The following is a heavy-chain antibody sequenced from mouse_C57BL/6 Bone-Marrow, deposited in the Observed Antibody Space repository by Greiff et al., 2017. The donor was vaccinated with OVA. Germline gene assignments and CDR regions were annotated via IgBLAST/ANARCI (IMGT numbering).Heavy chain of an antibody. CDR2: ISYDGSN. Sequence: VQLKESGPGLVKPSQSLSLTCSVTGYSITSGYYWNWIRQFPGNKLEWMGYISYDGSNNYNPSLKNRISITRDTSKNQFFLKLNSVTTEDTATYYCASPSSIYSYAMDYWGQGTSVTVSS. V-gene: IGHV3-6*01. D-gene: IGHD2-1*01. J-gene: IGHJ4*01. CDR3: ASPSSIYSYAMDY. CDR1: GYSITSGYY.